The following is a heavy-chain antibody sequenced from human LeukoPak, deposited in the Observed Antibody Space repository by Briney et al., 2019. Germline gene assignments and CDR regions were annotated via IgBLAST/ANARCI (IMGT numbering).Heavy chain of an antibody. CDR2: ISGSGGST. D-gene: IGHD3-22*01. CDR3: AKEPPYYYDSSGFGFDY. CDR1: GFTFSSYA. J-gene: IGHJ4*02. V-gene: IGHV3-23*01. Sequence: PGGSLRLSCAASGFTFSSYAMSWVRQAPGKGLEWVSAISGSGGSTYYADSVKGRFTISRDNSKNTLYLQMNSLRAEDTAVYYCAKEPPYYYDSSGFGFDYWGQGTLVTVSS.